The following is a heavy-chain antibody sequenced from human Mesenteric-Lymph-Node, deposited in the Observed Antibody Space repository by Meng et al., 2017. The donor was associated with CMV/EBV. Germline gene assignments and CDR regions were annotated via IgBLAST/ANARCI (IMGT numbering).Heavy chain of an antibody. CDR2: ISWNSGNM. CDR1: GFTFDDYA. J-gene: IGHJ6*02. CDR3: ARGGAMARGMDV. V-gene: IGHV3-9*01. D-gene: IGHD2-2*01. Sequence: LSLTCAASGFTFDDYAMHWVRQVPGKGLEWVSGISWNSGNMAYVDSVKGRFTISRDNAKNSLYLQINSLRAEDTALYYCARGGAMARGMDVWGQGTTVTVSS.